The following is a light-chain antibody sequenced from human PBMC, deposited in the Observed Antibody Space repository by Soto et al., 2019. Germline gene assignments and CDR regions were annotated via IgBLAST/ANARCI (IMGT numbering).Light chain of an antibody. V-gene: IGKV1-6*01. CDR2: AAS. Sequence: AIQMAQSPSSLSASVGDRVTITCRASQGIRNDLGWYQQKPGKAPKLLIYAASSLQSGVPSRFSGSGSGTDFTLTISSLQPEDFATYYCLQDYIYSFGQGTKVEIK. J-gene: IGKJ1*01. CDR3: LQDYIYS. CDR1: QGIRND.